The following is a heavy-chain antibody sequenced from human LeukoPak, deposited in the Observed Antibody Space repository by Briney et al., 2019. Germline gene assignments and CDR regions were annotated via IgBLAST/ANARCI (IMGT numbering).Heavy chain of an antibody. D-gene: IGHD3-22*01. J-gene: IGHJ4*02. Sequence: PGGSLRLSCAASGFTFDDYAMYWVRQAPGKGLEWVSGISWNSGSIGYADSVKGRFTISRDNAKNSLYLQMNSLRAEDTALYYCAKDIRDYDSSGYEIDYWGQGTLVTVSS. CDR3: AKDIRDYDSSGYEIDY. CDR2: ISWNSGSI. CDR1: GFTFDDYA. V-gene: IGHV3-9*01.